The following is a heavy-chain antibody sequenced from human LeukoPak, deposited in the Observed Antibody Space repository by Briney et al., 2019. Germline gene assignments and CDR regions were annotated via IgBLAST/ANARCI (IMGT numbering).Heavy chain of an antibody. CDR2: IIPIFGTA. D-gene: IGHD3-3*01. CDR3: ARGPYYDFWSGYSNYYYYYMDV. CDR1: GGTFSSYA. V-gene: IGHV1-69*05. Sequence: SVKVSCKASGGTFSSYAISWVRQAPGQGLEWMGGIIPIFGTANYAQKFQGRVTITTDESTSTAYMELSSLRSEDTAVYYCARGPYYDFWSGYSNYYYYYMDVWGKGTTVTVSS. J-gene: IGHJ6*03.